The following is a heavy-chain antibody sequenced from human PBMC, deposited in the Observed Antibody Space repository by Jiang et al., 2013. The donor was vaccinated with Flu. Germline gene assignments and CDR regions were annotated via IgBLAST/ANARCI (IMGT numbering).Heavy chain of an antibody. V-gene: IGHV1-3*01. J-gene: IGHJ4*02. Sequence: GAEVKKPGASVKVSCKASGYTFSDYVINWVRQAPGQRPEWMGWINGGSGDTGYSQNFHGRVTITSDTSASTAYMELSSLRSEDTAVYYCARGLRDYSGRVYYFDYWGQGTLVTVSS. D-gene: IGHD4-11*01. CDR1: GYTFSDYV. CDR3: ARGLRDYSGRVYYFDY. CDR2: INGGSGDT.